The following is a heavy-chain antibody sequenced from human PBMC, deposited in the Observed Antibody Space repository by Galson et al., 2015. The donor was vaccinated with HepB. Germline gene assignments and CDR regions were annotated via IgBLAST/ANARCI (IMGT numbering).Heavy chain of an antibody. CDR3: AGSDYGDFRLDY. J-gene: IGHJ4*02. V-gene: IGHV1-69*06. D-gene: IGHD4-17*01. CDR2: IIPIFGSA. Sequence: SVKVSCKASGGTFSSYAINWVRQAPGQGLEWMGGIIPIFGSANYAQKFQGRVTITADKSTSTAYMELSSLRSGDTAVYYCAGSDYGDFRLDYWGQGTLVTVSS. CDR1: GGTFSSYA.